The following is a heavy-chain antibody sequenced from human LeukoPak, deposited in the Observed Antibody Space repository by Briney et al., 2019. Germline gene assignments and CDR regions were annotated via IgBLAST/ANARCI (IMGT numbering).Heavy chain of an antibody. Sequence: PGGSLRLSCAASGFTFSSYAMSWVRQAPGKGLEWVSVISGSGGSTNYADSVKGRFTISRDNSKNTLYLQMNSLRAEDTAVYYCAKGSGSGSYGFDPWGQGTLVTVSS. CDR1: GFTFSSYA. CDR2: ISGSGGST. D-gene: IGHD3-10*01. J-gene: IGHJ5*02. CDR3: AKGSGSGSYGFDP. V-gene: IGHV3-23*01.